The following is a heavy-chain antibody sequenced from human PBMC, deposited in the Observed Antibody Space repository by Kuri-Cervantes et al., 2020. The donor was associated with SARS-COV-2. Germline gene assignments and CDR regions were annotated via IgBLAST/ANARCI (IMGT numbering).Heavy chain of an antibody. Sequence: SETLSLTCAVSGYSISSGYYWGWIRQPPGKGLEWIGSIYHSGSTYYNPSLKSRVTISVDTSKNQFSLKLRSVTAADTAVYYCAAIWSGSYYYYMDVWGKGTTVTVSS. J-gene: IGHJ6*03. CDR1: GYSISSGYY. CDR2: IYHSGST. V-gene: IGHV4-38-2*01. D-gene: IGHD3-3*01. CDR3: AAIWSGSYYYYMDV.